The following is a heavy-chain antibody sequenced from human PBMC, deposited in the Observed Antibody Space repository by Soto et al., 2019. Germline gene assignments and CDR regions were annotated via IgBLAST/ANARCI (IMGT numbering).Heavy chain of an antibody. V-gene: IGHV3-23*01. J-gene: IGHJ4*02. CDR1: GFTFSTHA. Sequence: GGSLRLSCAASGFTFSTHAMSWVRQAPGKGLEWVSSISSGSTTTFYAASVEGRFTISRDKSKNTLYLQMNSLRADDTAVYYCAREGGSIGGWFGRKFDSWGQGTQVTVSS. CDR2: ISSGSTTT. CDR3: AREGGSIGGWFGRKFDS. D-gene: IGHD6-19*01.